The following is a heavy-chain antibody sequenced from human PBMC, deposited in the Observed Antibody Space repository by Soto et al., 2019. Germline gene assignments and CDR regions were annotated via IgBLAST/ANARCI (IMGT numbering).Heavy chain of an antibody. J-gene: IGHJ4*02. CDR2: TYYRSKWYN. CDR3: AMGTGTFEY. D-gene: IGHD1-1*01. V-gene: IGHV6-1*01. CDR1: GDSVSSNSAA. Sequence: SQTLSLTCAISGDSVSSNSAAWNWIRQSPSRGLEWLGRTYYRSKWYNDYAGSAKSRIMINPDTSKNQYSLQLNPVTPEDTAVYYCAMGTGTFEYWGQGILVTVSS.